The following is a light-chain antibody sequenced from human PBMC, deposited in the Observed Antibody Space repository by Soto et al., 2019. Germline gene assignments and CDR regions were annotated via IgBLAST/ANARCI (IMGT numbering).Light chain of an antibody. CDR1: QSVSSN. V-gene: IGKV3-15*01. J-gene: IGKJ1*01. Sequence: EIVMTQSPATLSVSPGERATLSCRASQSVSSNLAWYQQKPGQAPRLLIYGASTRATGIPARFSGSGSGTEFTLTISSLQSEDFAVYYCQQYNNWWKFGQGTKVDI. CDR3: QQYNNWWK. CDR2: GAS.